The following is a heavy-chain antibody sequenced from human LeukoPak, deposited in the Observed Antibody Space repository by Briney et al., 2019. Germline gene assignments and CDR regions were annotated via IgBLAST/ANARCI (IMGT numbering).Heavy chain of an antibody. D-gene: IGHD3-3*01. CDR2: IYYSGST. V-gene: IGHV4-39*01. CDR3: ALRFWSGYSPLLYPDH. Sequence: SETLSLTCTVSGGSISSSSYYWGWIRQPPGKGLEWIGSIYYSGSTYYNPSLKSRVTISVDTSKNQFSLKLSSVTAADTAVYYCALRFWSGYSPLLYPDHWGQGSLVTVSS. J-gene: IGHJ4*02. CDR1: GGSISSSSYY.